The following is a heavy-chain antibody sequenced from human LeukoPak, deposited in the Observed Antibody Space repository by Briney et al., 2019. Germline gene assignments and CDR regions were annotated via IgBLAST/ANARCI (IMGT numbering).Heavy chain of an antibody. V-gene: IGHV3-7*03. Sequence: GGSLRLSCAASGFTFSSYWMNWARQAPGKGLEWVASINHNGNVNYYVDSVKGRFTISRDNAKNSLYLQMSNLRAEDTAVYFCATPLDYYDSSGYHQGGDWGQGTLVTVSS. D-gene: IGHD3-22*01. CDR3: ATPLDYYDSSGYHQGGD. CDR2: INHNGNVN. J-gene: IGHJ4*02. CDR1: GFTFSSYW.